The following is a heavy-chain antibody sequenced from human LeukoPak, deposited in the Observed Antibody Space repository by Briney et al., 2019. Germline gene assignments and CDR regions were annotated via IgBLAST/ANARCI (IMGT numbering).Heavy chain of an antibody. Sequence: SETLSHTCTVSGGSISSYYWSWIRQPPGKGLEWIGYIYYSGSTNYNPSLKSRVTISVDTSKNQFSLKLSSVTAADTAVYYCARAGYSNYEQNWFDPWGQGTLVTVSS. CDR3: ARAGYSNYEQNWFDP. CDR2: IYYSGST. D-gene: IGHD4-11*01. CDR1: GGSISSYY. J-gene: IGHJ5*02. V-gene: IGHV4-59*01.